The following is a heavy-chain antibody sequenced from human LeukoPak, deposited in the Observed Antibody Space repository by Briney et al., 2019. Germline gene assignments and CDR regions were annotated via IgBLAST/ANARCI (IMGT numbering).Heavy chain of an antibody. D-gene: IGHD5-24*01. CDR3: ARSPEMATITDY. J-gene: IGHJ4*02. Sequence: ASVKVSCKASGYTFTGYYMHWVRQAPGQGLEWMGWISAYNGNTNYAQKLQGRVTMTTDTSTSTAYMELRSLRSDDTAVYYCARSPEMATITDYWGQGTLVAVSS. V-gene: IGHV1-18*04. CDR2: ISAYNGNT. CDR1: GYTFTGYY.